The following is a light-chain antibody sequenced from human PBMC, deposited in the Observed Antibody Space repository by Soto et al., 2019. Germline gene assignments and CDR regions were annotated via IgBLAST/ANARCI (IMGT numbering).Light chain of an antibody. CDR3: QQYGSSPYT. V-gene: IGKV3-20*01. Sequence: EIVLTQSPGTLSLSPGERATLSCRASQSVSSSYLAWYQQKPGRAPRLLIYGASSRATGIPDRFSGSGSGTDFTLTISRLEPEDFAVYYCQQYGSSPYTFGQGTKVDIK. CDR1: QSVSSSY. CDR2: GAS. J-gene: IGKJ2*01.